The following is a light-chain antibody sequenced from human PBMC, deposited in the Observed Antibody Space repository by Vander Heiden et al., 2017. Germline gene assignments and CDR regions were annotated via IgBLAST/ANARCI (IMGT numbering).Light chain of an antibody. CDR3: QQANSFPLT. J-gene: IGKJ3*01. CDR1: QSISSW. CDR2: AAS. V-gene: IGKV1-12*01. Sequence: DIQMTQSPSSLSASVVDRVTITSRASQSISSWLAWYQQKPGKAPKLLIYAASSLQSGVPSRISGSGSGTDITITISSLQPEDVATYYGQQANSFPLTFGPGTKVDIK.